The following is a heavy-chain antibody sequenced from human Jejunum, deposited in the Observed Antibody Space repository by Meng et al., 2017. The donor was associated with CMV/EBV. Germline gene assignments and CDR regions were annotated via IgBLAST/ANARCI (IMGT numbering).Heavy chain of an antibody. CDR2: IYSSGNT. V-gene: IGHV4-30-4*01. D-gene: IGHD6-19*01. CDR3: ARGGSSGWYDWYFDL. Sequence: GGSMSSGDYFWSWIRQSPGKGLEWIGCIYSSGNTYYTPSLKSRLIISIDTSKTQFSLKLNSLTAADTAVYYCARGGSSGWYDWYFDLWGLGTLVTVSS. J-gene: IGHJ2*01. CDR1: GGSMSSGDYF.